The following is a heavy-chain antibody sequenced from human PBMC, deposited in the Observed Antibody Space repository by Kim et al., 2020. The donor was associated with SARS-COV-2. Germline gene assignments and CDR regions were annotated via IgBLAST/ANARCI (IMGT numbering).Heavy chain of an antibody. Sequence: NPSLKSRVTISVDKSKNQFSLKLSSVTAADTAVYYCASSDGDSSGYYFDYWGQGTLVTVSS. V-gene: IGHV4-4*02. J-gene: IGHJ4*02. D-gene: IGHD3-22*01. CDR3: ASSDGDSSGYYFDY.